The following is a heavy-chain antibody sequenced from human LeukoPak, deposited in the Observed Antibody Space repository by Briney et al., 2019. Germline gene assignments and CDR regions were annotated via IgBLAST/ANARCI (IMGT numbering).Heavy chain of an antibody. J-gene: IGHJ4*02. Sequence: PGRSLRLSCAASGFTFSSYGMHWVRQAPGKGLEWVAVIWYDGSNKYYADSVKGRFTISRDNSKNTLYLQMNSLRAEDTAVYYCARDWKGGYNYGHPTLTSDYWGQGTLVTVSS. V-gene: IGHV3-33*01. CDR3: ARDWKGGYNYGHPTLTSDY. CDR1: GFTFSSYG. CDR2: IWYDGSNK. D-gene: IGHD5-18*01.